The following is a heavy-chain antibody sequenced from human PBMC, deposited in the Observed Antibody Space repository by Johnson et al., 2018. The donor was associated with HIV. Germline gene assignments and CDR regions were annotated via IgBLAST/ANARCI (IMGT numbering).Heavy chain of an antibody. V-gene: IGHV3-30-3*01. CDR2: ISYDGSNK. CDR3: AKDPMVATPANAFDI. Sequence: QMLLVESGGGVVQPGRSLRLSCAASGFTFSSYAMHWVRQAPGKGLEWVAVISYDGSNKYYADSVKGRFTISRDNSKNTLYLQMNSLRAEDTAVYYCAKDPMVATPANAFDIWGQGTRVTVSS. D-gene: IGHD5-12*01. CDR1: GFTFSSYA. J-gene: IGHJ3*02.